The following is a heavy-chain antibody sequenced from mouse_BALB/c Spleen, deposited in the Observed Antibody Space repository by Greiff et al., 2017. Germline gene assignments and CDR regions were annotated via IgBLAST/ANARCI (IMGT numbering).Heavy chain of an antibody. CDR3: ARGLGPNFDY. D-gene: IGHD4-1*01. V-gene: IGHV2-9*02. CDR1: GFSLTSYG. Sequence: VKLKESGPGLVAPSQSLSITCTVSGFSLTSYGVHWVRQPPGKGLEWLGVIWAGGSTNYNSALMSRLSISKDNSKSQVFLKMNSLQTDDTAMYYCARGLGPNFDYWGQGTTLTVSS. CDR2: IWAGGST. J-gene: IGHJ2*01.